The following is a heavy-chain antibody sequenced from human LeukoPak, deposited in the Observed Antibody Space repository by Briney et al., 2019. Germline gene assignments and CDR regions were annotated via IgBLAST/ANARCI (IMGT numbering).Heavy chain of an antibody. D-gene: IGHD3-22*01. CDR1: GYTFTGYY. Sequence: GASVKVSCKASGYTFTGYYMHWVRQAPGQGLEWMGRINPNSGGTNYAQKFQGRVTMTRDTSISTAYMELSRLRSDDTAVYYCARPYYDWSNGFYPWGQGTLVTVSS. V-gene: IGHV1-2*06. J-gene: IGHJ5*02. CDR2: INPNSGGT. CDR3: ARPYYDWSNGFYP.